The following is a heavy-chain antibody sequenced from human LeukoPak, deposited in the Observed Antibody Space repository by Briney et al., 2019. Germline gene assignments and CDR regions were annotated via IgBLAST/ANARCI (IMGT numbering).Heavy chain of an antibody. J-gene: IGHJ5*02. Sequence: GGSLRLSCAASGFTFTNYWMNWVRQAPGKGLEWVANIKQDGSEKNYVDSLKGRFTISRDNAKNSLYLQMNSLRAEDTAVYYCARGGLERRPKYNWFDPWGQGTLVTVSS. D-gene: IGHD1-1*01. CDR3: ARGGLERRPKYNWFDP. CDR1: GFTFTNYW. V-gene: IGHV3-7*01. CDR2: IKQDGSEK.